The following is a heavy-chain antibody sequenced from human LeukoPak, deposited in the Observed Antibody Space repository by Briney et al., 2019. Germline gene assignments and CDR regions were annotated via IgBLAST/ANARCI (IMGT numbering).Heavy chain of an antibody. CDR3: AKLGISDGIDY. D-gene: IGHD1-14*01. V-gene: IGHV3-23*01. Sequence: GGSLRLSCAASGFTFSSHAMTWVRQAPGKGLECGSSITGSGGSTFYAASVKGRFTISRDNSKNTLYLQMNSLRAEDTAVYYCAKLGISDGIDYWGQGTLVTVSS. CDR1: GFTFSSHA. CDR2: ITGSGGST. J-gene: IGHJ4*02.